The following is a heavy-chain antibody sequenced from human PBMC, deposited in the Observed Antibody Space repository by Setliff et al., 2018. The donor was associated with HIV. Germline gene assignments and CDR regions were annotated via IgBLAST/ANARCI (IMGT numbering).Heavy chain of an antibody. CDR3: TRGGAVTTLGIPYYYSYSGMDV. Sequence: SETLSLTCAVYGGSFSGYYWSWLRQPPGKGLEWIGEINHPGITNYNPSLKSRVTISIDTSKNQFSLKLSSVTAADTAVYYCTRGGAVTTLGIPYYYSYSGMDVWGQGTTVTVSS. CDR2: INHPGIT. J-gene: IGHJ6*02. CDR1: GGSFSGYY. D-gene: IGHD4-17*01. V-gene: IGHV4-34*01.